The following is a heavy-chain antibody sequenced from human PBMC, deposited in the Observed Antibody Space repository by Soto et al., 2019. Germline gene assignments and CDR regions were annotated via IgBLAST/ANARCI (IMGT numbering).Heavy chain of an antibody. CDR3: AKPYYYYDSSGYLSRDYYYYGMDV. J-gene: IGHJ6*02. V-gene: IGHV1-69*13. CDR2: IIPIFGTA. D-gene: IGHD3-22*01. CDR1: GYTFTGYY. Sequence: ASVKVSCKASGYTFTGYYMHWVRQAPGQGLEWMGGIIPIFGTANYAQKFQGRVTITADESTSTAYMELSSLRSEDTAVYYCAKPYYYYDSSGYLSRDYYYYGMDVWGQGTTVTVSS.